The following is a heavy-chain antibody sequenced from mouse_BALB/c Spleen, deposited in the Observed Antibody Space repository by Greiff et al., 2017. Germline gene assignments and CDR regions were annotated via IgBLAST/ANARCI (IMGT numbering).Heavy chain of an antibody. J-gene: IGHJ4*01. CDR3: ARSGLLRIDY. Sequence: EVQLKESGPGLVKPSQSLSLTCTVTGYSFTSYYAWYGIRQFPGNLLEWMGYISYIGSTSYNPSLNSRTSLTRDTSKNPFFLQLTSVTTEATATYYCARSGLLRIDYWGQGTSVTVSS. CDR1: GYSFTSYYA. D-gene: IGHD3-1*01. V-gene: IGHV3-2*02. CDR2: ISYIGST.